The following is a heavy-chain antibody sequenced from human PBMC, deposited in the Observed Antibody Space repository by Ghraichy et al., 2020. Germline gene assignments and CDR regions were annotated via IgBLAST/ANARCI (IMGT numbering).Heavy chain of an antibody. CDR2: IYSGGST. V-gene: IGHV3-53*01. Sequence: GSLNISCAASGFTVSSNYMSWVRQAPGKGLEWVSVIYSGGSTYYADSVKGRFTISRDNSKNTLYLQMNSLRAEDTAVYYCARDQYCSSTSCYKGDYWGQGTLVTVSS. D-gene: IGHD2-2*02. CDR1: GFTVSSNY. J-gene: IGHJ4*02. CDR3: ARDQYCSSTSCYKGDY.